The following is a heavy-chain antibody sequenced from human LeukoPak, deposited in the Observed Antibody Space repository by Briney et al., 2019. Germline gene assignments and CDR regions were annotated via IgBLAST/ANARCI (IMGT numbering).Heavy chain of an antibody. V-gene: IGHV4-59*12. CDR1: GGSISSYY. D-gene: IGHD5-12*01. Sequence: SETLSLTCTASGGSISSYYWSWIRQPPGKGLEWIGYIYYSGSTNYNPSLKSRVTISVDTAKSQFSLRLTSMTAADTAVYYCARDVAGNTFDYWGQGTLVTISS. J-gene: IGHJ4*02. CDR2: IYYSGST. CDR3: ARDVAGNTFDY.